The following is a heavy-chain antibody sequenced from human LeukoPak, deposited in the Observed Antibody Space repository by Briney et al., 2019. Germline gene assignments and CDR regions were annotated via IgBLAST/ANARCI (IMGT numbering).Heavy chain of an antibody. J-gene: IGHJ4*02. Sequence: PSETLSLTCTVSGGSISSYHWSWVRQPPGKGLEWIGYILTSGSTNYNPSLKSPLTISVDTSKNQFSLKLSSVTAADTAVYYCARADYDFWSGSAYFDYWGQGTLVTVSS. CDR2: ILTSGST. V-gene: IGHV4-4*09. D-gene: IGHD3-3*01. CDR1: GGSISSYH. CDR3: ARADYDFWSGSAYFDY.